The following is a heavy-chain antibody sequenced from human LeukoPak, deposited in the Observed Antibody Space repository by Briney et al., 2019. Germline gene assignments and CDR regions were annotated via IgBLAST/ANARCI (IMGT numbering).Heavy chain of an antibody. D-gene: IGHD3-22*01. J-gene: IGHJ4*02. V-gene: IGHV4-30-4*08. CDR3: ARAEKRENYYDSSGYYVRTFDY. Sequence: SETLSLTCTVSGGSISSGDYYWSWIRQPPGKGLEWIGYIYYSGSTYYNPSLKSRVTISVDTSKNQFSLKLSSVTAADTAVYYRARAEKRENYYDSSGYYVRTFDYWGQGTLVTVSS. CDR2: IYYSGST. CDR1: GGSISSGDYY.